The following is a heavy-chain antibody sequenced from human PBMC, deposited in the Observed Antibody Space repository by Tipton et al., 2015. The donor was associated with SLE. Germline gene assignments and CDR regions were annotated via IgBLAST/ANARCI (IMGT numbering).Heavy chain of an antibody. CDR1: GDSISSTSYY. D-gene: IGHD6-19*01. Sequence: TLSLTCIVSGDSISSTSYYWGWIRQPPGKGLEWVGTVYYTGNTFYNPSLKSRVTLSVDTSKNQFSLKLSSVTAADTAVYYCARFIAVAGIAEYFQHWGQGTLVTVSS. V-gene: IGHV4-39*07. J-gene: IGHJ1*01. CDR3: ARFIAVAGIAEYFQH. CDR2: VYYTGNT.